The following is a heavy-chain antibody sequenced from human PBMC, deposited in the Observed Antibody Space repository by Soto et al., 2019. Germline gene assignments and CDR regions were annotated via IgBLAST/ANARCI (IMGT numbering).Heavy chain of an antibody. Sequence: EVQLVESGGGLVKPGGSLRLSCAASGFTFSSYTMNWVRQAPGKGLEWVSSISPTGNYIYYADSLKGRFTISRDNAKNSLYLQMSSLRAEDTAVYYCARDGNYGGSSEDRFDYWGQGTLVTVSS. J-gene: IGHJ4*02. CDR3: ARDGNYGGSSEDRFDY. CDR1: GFTFSSYT. D-gene: IGHD2-15*01. CDR2: ISPTGNYI. V-gene: IGHV3-21*01.